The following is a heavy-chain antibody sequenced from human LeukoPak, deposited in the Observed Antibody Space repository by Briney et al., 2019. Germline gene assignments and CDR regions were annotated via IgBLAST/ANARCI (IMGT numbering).Heavy chain of an antibody. Sequence: GGSLRLSCAASGFTVSSNYMSWVRQAPGKGLEWVSLIYSTGSTYYADSVRGRSTISRDNSKNTLYLQMNSLRAEDTAVYYCARDSSYYYYYMDVWGKGTTVIVSS. CDR1: GFTVSSNY. J-gene: IGHJ6*03. CDR3: ARDSSYYYYYMDV. CDR2: IYSTGST. V-gene: IGHV3-53*01.